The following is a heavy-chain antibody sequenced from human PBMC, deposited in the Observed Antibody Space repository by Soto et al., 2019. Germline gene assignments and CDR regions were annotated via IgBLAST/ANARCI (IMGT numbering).Heavy chain of an antibody. D-gene: IGHD5-12*01. J-gene: IGHJ3*01. V-gene: IGHV4-31*03. CDR2: THQSGVL. Sequence: QVQLQESGPGLVKPSHTLSLTCTVSGDSVNRGGHYWNWIRQHPGKGLEWVGYTHQSGVLSYHQSLKSRFTLSVVPSKSEISLKLTSVTAANTAVYYCARDGGNGPKGYAFDVWGQGTMVTVSS. CDR3: ARDGGNGPKGYAFDV. CDR1: GDSVNRGGHY.